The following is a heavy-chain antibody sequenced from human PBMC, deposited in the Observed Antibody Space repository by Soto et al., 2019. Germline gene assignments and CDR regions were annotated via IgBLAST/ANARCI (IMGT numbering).Heavy chain of an antibody. CDR2: ISGSGGST. V-gene: IGHV3-23*01. D-gene: IGHD5-12*01. CDR1: GFTFSSYA. J-gene: IGHJ5*02. CDR3: AKAITYLNWFDP. Sequence: GSLRLSCAASGFTFSSYAMSWVRQAPGKGLEWVSAISGSGGSTYYADSVKGRFTISRDNSKNTLYLQMNSLRAEDAAVYYCAKAITYLNWFDPWGQGTLVTVSS.